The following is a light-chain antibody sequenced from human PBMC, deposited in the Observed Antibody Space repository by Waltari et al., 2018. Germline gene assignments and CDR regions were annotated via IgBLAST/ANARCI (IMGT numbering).Light chain of an antibody. V-gene: IGKV3-20*01. CDR3: QHYVRLPAT. Sequence: EIVLTQSPGTLSLSPGERATLSCRASQSVGRSLAWSQQKRGQAPRLLIYGASSRATGIPDRFSGSGSGTDFSLTISRLEPEDFAVYYCQHYVRLPATFGQGTDVEIK. J-gene: IGKJ1*01. CDR1: QSVGRS. CDR2: GAS.